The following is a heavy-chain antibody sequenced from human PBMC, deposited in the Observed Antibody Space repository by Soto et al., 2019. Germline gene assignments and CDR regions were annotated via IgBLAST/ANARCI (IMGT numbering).Heavy chain of an antibody. CDR1: GGSIISGDYY. CDR3: ARSRYSGSYFFDY. V-gene: IGHV4-30-4*01. Sequence: SETLSLTCTVSGGSIISGDYYWSWIRQPPGKGLEWIAYIHYSGSTYYNPSLKSRVTISVDTSKNQFSLKLSSVTAADTAVYYCARSRYSGSYFFDYWGQGILVTVS. J-gene: IGHJ4*02. CDR2: IHYSGST. D-gene: IGHD1-26*01.